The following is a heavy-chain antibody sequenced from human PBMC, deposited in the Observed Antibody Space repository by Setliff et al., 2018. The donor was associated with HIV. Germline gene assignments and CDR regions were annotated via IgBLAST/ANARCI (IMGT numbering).Heavy chain of an antibody. V-gene: IGHV4-4*02. CDR3: ARDHVFGSRTGFDP. Sequence: SETLSLTCAVSGGPLNSRNWWSWVRQPPGKGLEWIGEVFHSGSAKSNASLRSRVMISVDTSKNQFSLKLSAVTAADTAVYYCARDHVFGSRTGFDPWGPGILVTVSS. J-gene: IGHJ5*02. D-gene: IGHD3-10*01. CDR2: VFHSGSA. CDR1: GGPLNSRNW.